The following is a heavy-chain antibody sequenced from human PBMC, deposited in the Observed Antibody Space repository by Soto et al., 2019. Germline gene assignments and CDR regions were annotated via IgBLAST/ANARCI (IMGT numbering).Heavy chain of an antibody. CDR1: GYTFTSYG. J-gene: IGHJ4*02. D-gene: IGHD3-22*01. CDR3: ATVAYYYDSSGYAPFDY. CDR2: ISAYNGNT. V-gene: IGHV1-18*01. Sequence: QVQLVQSGAEVKKPGASVKVSCKASGYTFTSYGISWVRQAPGHGLEWMGWISAYNGNTNYAQKLQGRVTMTTDTSTSTAYMELRSLRSDDTAVYYCATVAYYYDSSGYAPFDYWGQGTLVTVSS.